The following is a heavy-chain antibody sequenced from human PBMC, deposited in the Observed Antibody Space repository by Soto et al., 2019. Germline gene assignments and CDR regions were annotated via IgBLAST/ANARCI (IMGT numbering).Heavy chain of an antibody. CDR2: IYYSGST. D-gene: IGHD5-12*01. J-gene: IGHJ4*02. CDR3: ARDGSY. CDR1: GGSISRYY. Sequence: SETLSLTCTVAGGSISRYYWSWIRQPPGKGLEWIGYIYYSGSTYYHPSLKSRVTISVDTSKNQFSLKLGSVTAADTAVYYCARDGSYWGQGTLVTVSS. V-gene: IGHV4-59*12.